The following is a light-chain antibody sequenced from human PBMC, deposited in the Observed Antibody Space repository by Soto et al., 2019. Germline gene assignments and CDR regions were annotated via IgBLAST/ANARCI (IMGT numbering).Light chain of an antibody. J-gene: IGKJ5*01. CDR1: QSVSSSY. Sequence: IVWLQSPGTLSVSPGEGATLSCRASQSVSSSYLAWYQQKPGQAPRLLIYGASSRATGIPDRFSGSGSGTDFTLTISRPEPEDFAVYYCQQYGSSPSFGQGTRLENK. CDR3: QQYGSSPS. CDR2: GAS. V-gene: IGKV3-20*01.